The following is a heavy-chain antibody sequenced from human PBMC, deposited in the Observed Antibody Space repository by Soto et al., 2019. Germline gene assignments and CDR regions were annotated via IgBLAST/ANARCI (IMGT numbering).Heavy chain of an antibody. CDR2: IHHSGIS. D-gene: IGHD7-27*01. CDR3: AVTGTYNWFDP. V-gene: IGHV4-34*01. CDR1: GGSLSDSF. J-gene: IGHJ5*02. Sequence: QVQLQQWGAGLLKPSETLSLTCSVSGGSLSDSFWNWIRQPPGKGLEWIGEIHHSGISNYNPSLKXRXTXSXXTSRHQFSLKMTSVTAADTAVYYCAVTGTYNWFDPWGQGTLVTVSS.